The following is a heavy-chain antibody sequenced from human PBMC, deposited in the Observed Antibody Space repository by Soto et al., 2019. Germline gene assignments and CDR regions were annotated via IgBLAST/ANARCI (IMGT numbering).Heavy chain of an antibody. CDR1: GYIFTNYW. V-gene: IGHV5-51*01. CDR3: ARKYYYGAGTLDY. D-gene: IGHD3-10*01. Sequence: PGESLKISCKGSGYIFTNYWIGWVRQMPGKGLEWMGIIYPGDSETRYSPSFQGQVTMSAYKSISTAYLQWSSLKASDSAMYYCARKYYYGAGTLDYWGQGTLVTVSS. J-gene: IGHJ4*02. CDR2: IYPGDSET.